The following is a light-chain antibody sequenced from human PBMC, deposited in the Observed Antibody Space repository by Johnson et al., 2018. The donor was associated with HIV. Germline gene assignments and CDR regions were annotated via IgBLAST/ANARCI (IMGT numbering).Light chain of an antibody. V-gene: IGLV1-51*02. Sequence: QAVLTQPHSVSAAPGRKVTISCSGSSSNIGNNYVSWYQQLPGTAPKLLIYENNKRPSGIPDRFSGSKSGTSATLGITGLQTGDEADYYCGTWDSSLSAYVFGTGTKVTVL. CDR1: SSNIGNNY. CDR2: ENN. J-gene: IGLJ1*01. CDR3: GTWDSSLSAYV.